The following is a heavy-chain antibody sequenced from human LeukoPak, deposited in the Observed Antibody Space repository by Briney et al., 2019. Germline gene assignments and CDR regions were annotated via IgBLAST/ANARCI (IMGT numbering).Heavy chain of an antibody. V-gene: IGHV3-53*05. CDR3: ARDSIAVAGCFDS. CDR1: GFTVSTNY. CDR2: IYSGGAT. Sequence: GGSLRLSCAASGFTVSTNYITWVRQAPGKGLEWVSVIYSGGATYYADSVKGRFTISRDNSKNTLYLQMNSLRAEDTAVYYCARDSIAVAGCFDSWGQGTLVTVSS. D-gene: IGHD6-19*01. J-gene: IGHJ4*02.